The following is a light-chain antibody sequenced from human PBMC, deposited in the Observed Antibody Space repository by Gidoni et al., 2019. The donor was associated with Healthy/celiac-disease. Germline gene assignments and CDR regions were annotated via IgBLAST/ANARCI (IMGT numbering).Light chain of an antibody. CDR3: QQYYSTPWT. CDR2: WAS. CDR1: QSVLYSSNNKNY. J-gene: IGKJ1*01. V-gene: IGKV4-1*01. Sequence: DIVMTQSPDSLTLSLGERATINCKSSQSVLYSSNNKNYITWYQQKPGQPPKLLIYWASTRESGVPDRFSGSGSGTDFTLTVNSLQAEDVAVYYCQQYYSTPWTFGQGTKVEIK.